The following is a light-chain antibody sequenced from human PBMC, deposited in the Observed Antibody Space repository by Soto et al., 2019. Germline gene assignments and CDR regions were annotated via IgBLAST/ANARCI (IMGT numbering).Light chain of an antibody. CDR2: SNA. CDR1: SSDIGAGYD. V-gene: IGLV1-40*01. Sequence: QTVVTQPPSASGTPGQRVTISCTGTSSDIGAGYDVHWYQQLPGAAPKLLIYSNAIRPSGVPDRFSASKSGTSASLAITGLRAEDEADYYCQSYDSSLTSYVFGTGTKLTVL. J-gene: IGLJ1*01. CDR3: QSYDSSLTSYV.